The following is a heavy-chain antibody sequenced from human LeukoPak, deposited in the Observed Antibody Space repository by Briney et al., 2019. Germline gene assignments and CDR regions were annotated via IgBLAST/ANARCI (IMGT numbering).Heavy chain of an antibody. Sequence: SETLSLTCAVYGGSFSGYYWSWIRQPPGKGLEWIGEINHSGSTNYNPSLKSRVTISVDTSKNQFSLKLSSVTAADTAVYYCARGQVAIGYWGQGTLVTVSS. D-gene: IGHD2-15*01. CDR3: ARGQVAIGY. CDR1: GGSFSGYY. CDR2: INHSGST. V-gene: IGHV4-34*01. J-gene: IGHJ4*02.